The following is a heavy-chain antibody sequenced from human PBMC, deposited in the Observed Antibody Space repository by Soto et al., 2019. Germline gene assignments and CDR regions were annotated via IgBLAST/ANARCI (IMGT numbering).Heavy chain of an antibody. J-gene: IGHJ4*02. V-gene: IGHV3-48*03. CDR3: ATTVTTVDY. CDR2: ITSSGSLI. CDR1: GFTFSGYG. D-gene: IGHD4-17*01. Sequence: GGSLRLSCAASGFTFSGYGLNWVRQAPGKGLEWISYITSSGSLIYYADSLKGRFTISRDNVKNSLFLQMNSLRAEDTAVYYCATTVTTVDYWGQGTLVTVSS.